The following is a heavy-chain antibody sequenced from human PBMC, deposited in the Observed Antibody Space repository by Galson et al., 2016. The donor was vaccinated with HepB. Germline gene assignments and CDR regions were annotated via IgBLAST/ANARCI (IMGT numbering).Heavy chain of an antibody. CDR3: ARDRGGWSGRHSGGMDV. Sequence: SETLSLTCAVSGDSIRSSNWWSWVRQPPGKGLEWIGEIYHSGSTNYKSSLQSRVTILMDKSKNQFSLWLSSVTAADTAMYYCARDRGGWSGRHSGGMDVWGQGTLVTVSS. D-gene: IGHD6-19*01. J-gene: IGHJ4*02. CDR1: GDSIRSSNW. V-gene: IGHV4-4*02. CDR2: IYHSGST.